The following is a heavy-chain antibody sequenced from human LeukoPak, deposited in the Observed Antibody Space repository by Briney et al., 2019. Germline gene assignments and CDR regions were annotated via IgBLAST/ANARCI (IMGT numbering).Heavy chain of an antibody. CDR1: SGSFSAYY. CDR2: INHRGDT. V-gene: IGHV4-34*01. D-gene: IGHD1-1*01. Sequence: PSETLSLTCAVYSGSFSAYYWSWVRQSPGKGREWNAEINHRGDTNYNPYVKSRVTISVDTSKNQFSLKVTSLSAADTAIYYCARGPTISETGYFDYWGQGTLVTVSS. J-gene: IGHJ4*03. CDR3: ARGPTISETGYFDY.